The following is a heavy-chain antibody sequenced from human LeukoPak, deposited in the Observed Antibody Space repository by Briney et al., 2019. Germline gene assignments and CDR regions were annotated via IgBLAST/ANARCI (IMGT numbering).Heavy chain of an antibody. D-gene: IGHD6-19*01. V-gene: IGHV3-23*01. CDR1: GFTFSNYA. Sequence: PGRSLRLSCAASGFTFSNYAMSWVRQAPGKGLEWVSSISSSGSSTHYADSVKGRFTISRDNSKNTLFLQMNSLRAEDTAVYYCATQRSGWHYFDYWGQGTLVTVSS. CDR2: ISSSGSST. CDR3: ATQRSGWHYFDY. J-gene: IGHJ4*02.